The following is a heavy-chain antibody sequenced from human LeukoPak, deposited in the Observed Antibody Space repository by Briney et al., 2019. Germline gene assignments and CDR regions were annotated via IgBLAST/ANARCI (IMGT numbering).Heavy chain of an antibody. Sequence: ASVEVSCKASGYTFTSYDINWVRQATGQGLEWMGWMNPNSGNTGYAQKFQGRVTMTRNTSISTVYMELSSLRSEDTAVYYCARGPGYCSSTSCYKAPGMDVWGQGTTVTVSS. CDR1: GYTFTSYD. D-gene: IGHD2-2*02. CDR3: ARGPGYCSSTSCYKAPGMDV. V-gene: IGHV1-8*01. J-gene: IGHJ6*02. CDR2: MNPNSGNT.